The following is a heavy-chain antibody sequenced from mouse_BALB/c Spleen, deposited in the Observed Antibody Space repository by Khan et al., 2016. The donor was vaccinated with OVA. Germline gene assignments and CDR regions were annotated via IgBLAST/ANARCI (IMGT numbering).Heavy chain of an antibody. CDR1: GFSLSRYN. D-gene: IGHD2-14*01. J-gene: IGHJ4*01. V-gene: IGHV2-6-4*01. CDR3: ARAYYRYDGYYAMDY. CDR2: IWGGGGT. Sequence: QVQLKESGPGLVAPSQSLSITCTVSGFSLSRYNIHWVRQPPGKGLEWLGMIWGGGGTDYNSTLKSRLSISKDNSKSQVFFKMNSLQTDDTAMYYGARAYYRYDGYYAMDYWGQGTSVTVSS.